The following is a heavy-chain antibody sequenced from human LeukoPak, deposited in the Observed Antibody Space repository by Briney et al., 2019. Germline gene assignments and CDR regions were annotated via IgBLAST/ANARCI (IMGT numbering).Heavy chain of an antibody. V-gene: IGHV3-23*01. D-gene: IGHD3-10*01. CDR3: ARDRSGSYPNWFDP. CDR1: GFTVSSNY. CDR2: ITGNGGNT. J-gene: IGHJ5*02. Sequence: GGPLRLSCAASGFTVSSNYMSWVRQAPGKGLEWVSAITGNGGNTFYADSVKGRFTISRDNSKNTMYLQMNSLRAEDTALYYCARDRSGSYPNWFDPWGQGTLVTVSS.